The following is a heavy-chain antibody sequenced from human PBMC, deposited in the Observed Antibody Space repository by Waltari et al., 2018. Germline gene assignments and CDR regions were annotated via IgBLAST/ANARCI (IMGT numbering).Heavy chain of an antibody. J-gene: IGHJ5*02. CDR3: ARGPHYSNSGGNWFDP. CDR2: IIPILGIA. D-gene: IGHD4-4*01. V-gene: IGHV1-69*04. Sequence: QVQLVQSGAEVKKPGSSVKVSCKASGGTFSSYAISWVRQAPGQGLEWMGGIIPILGIANYAQKFQCRVTITADESTSTAYMELSSLRSEDTAVYYCARGPHYSNSGGNWFDPWGQGTLVTVSS. CDR1: GGTFSSYA.